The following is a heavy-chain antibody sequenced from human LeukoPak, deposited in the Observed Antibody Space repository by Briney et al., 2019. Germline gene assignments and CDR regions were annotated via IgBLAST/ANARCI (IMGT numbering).Heavy chain of an antibody. V-gene: IGHV3-23*01. J-gene: IGHJ4*02. Sequence: GGSLRLSCAASGFTFSSYAMSWVRQAPGKGLEWVSAISGSGGGTYYADSVKGRFTISRDNSKNTLYLQMNSLRAEDTAVYYCAKGGRCSGGSCYGEVLGWGQGTLVTVSP. D-gene: IGHD2-15*01. CDR1: GFTFSSYA. CDR3: AKGGRCSGGSCYGEVLG. CDR2: ISGSGGGT.